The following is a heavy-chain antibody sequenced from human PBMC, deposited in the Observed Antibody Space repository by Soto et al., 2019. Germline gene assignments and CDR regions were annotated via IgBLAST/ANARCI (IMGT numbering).Heavy chain of an antibody. D-gene: IGHD4-17*01. CDR1: GFTFSGFG. Sequence: QVQLVESGGGEVQPGTSLRLSCEASGFTFSGFGMHWVRQAPGKGLEWVAVIWYDGSKKYYADCVKGRFTISRDNSKNALYLQMNSLRAEDTAVYYCARGRGGSYGGNSAHFDIWGQGTLVTVSS. CDR3: ARGRGGSYGGNSAHFDI. V-gene: IGHV3-33*01. CDR2: IWYDGSKK. J-gene: IGHJ3*02.